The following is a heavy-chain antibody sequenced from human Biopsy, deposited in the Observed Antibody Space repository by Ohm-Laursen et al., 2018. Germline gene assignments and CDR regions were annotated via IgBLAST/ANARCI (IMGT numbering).Heavy chain of an antibody. CDR1: GRTFSDYQ. D-gene: IGHD2-15*01. CDR2: INQSGTT. CDR3: GNEVHGRDY. V-gene: IGHV4-34*08. J-gene: IGHJ4*02. Sequence: SETLSLTCAVFGRTFSDYQWSWIRQPLGKGLEWIGQINQSGTTNYNPSLKSRVSISADASKYEFSLRLTSVTAADTAVYFCGNEVHGRDYWGLGAQVTVSS.